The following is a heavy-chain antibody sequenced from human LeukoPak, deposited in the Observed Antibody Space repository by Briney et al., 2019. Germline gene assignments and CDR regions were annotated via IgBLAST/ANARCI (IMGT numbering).Heavy chain of an antibody. CDR2: INEDASKK. V-gene: IGHV3-7*01. J-gene: IGHJ5*02. CDR3: ATSTYSSSPS. CDR1: GFTFSNYW. Sequence: PGGSLRLSCAASGFTFSNYWMIWVRQAPGKGLEWVANINEDASKKYYVDSVEGRFTISRDDAKNSLYLQMNSLRAEDTAMYYCATSTYSSSPSWGQGTLVTGSS. D-gene: IGHD6-6*01.